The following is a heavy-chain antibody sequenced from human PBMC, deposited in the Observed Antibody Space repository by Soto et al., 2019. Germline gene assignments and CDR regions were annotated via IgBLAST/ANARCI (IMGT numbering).Heavy chain of an antibody. J-gene: IGHJ4*02. CDR2: INPNSGAT. Sequence: QVQLVQSGAEVRKPGASVKVSCKTSGYTFIAYYLHWVRQAPGKGPEWMGWINPNSGATNYAREFQSRVTLTRDTSINTAYMELTNLRSDDTAVYYCARDDYGGNSGVLLDSWGQGTLVTVPS. CDR3: ARDDYGGNSGVLLDS. V-gene: IGHV1-2*02. CDR1: GYTFIAYY. D-gene: IGHD4-17*01.